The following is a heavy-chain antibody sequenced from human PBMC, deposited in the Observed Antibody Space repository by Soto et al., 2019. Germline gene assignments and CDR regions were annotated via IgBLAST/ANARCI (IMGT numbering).Heavy chain of an antibody. Sequence: QVQLVQSGAEVKKPGSSVKVSCKASGGTFSSYAISCVRQAPGQGLEWMGGIIPIFGTANYAQKFQGRVTITADKSTSTAYMELSSLRSEDTAVYYCARDGMEQQLENWFDPWGQGTLVTVSS. CDR1: GGTFSSYA. CDR2: IIPIFGTA. V-gene: IGHV1-69*06. CDR3: ARDGMEQQLENWFDP. D-gene: IGHD6-13*01. J-gene: IGHJ5*02.